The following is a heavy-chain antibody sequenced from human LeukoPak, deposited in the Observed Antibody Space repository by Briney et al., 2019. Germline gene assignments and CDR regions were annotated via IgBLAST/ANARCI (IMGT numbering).Heavy chain of an antibody. J-gene: IGHJ4*02. D-gene: IGHD2-15*01. Sequence: PSETLSLTCAVYGGSFRGYYWSWIRQPPGKGLEWIGEINHSGTTKYNPSLKSRVTISVDTSKNQFSLNLRSVAAADTAVYYCARGGATPMILSYWGQGTLVTLSS. CDR1: GGSFRGYY. CDR3: ARGGATPMILSY. CDR2: INHSGTT. V-gene: IGHV4-34*01.